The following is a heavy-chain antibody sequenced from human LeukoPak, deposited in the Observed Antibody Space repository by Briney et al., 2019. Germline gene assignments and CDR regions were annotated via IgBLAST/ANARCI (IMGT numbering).Heavy chain of an antibody. J-gene: IGHJ4*02. CDR2: ISGSGGST. Sequence: GGSLRLSCAASGFTFSSYAMSWVRQAPGKGLEWVSAISGSGGSTYYADSVKGRFTISRDNPKNTLYLQMNSLRAEDTAVYYCAKEVYDSSGYSSGDYWGQGTLVTVSS. CDR1: GFTFSSYA. CDR3: AKEVYDSSGYSSGDY. D-gene: IGHD3-22*01. V-gene: IGHV3-23*01.